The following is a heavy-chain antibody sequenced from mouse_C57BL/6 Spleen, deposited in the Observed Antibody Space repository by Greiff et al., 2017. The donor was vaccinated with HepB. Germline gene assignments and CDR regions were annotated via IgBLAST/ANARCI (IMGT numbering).Heavy chain of an antibody. V-gene: IGHV14-2*01. CDR1: GFNINDYY. Sequence: DVQLQESGAELVKPGASVKLSCTASGFNINDYYMHWVKQRPEQGLEWIGRIDPEDGETKYAPKFQGKATITADTSSNTAYLQLSSLTSEDAAVYYCARRRFLYAMDYWGQGTSVTVSS. CDR3: ARRRFLYAMDY. J-gene: IGHJ4*01. CDR2: IDPEDGET.